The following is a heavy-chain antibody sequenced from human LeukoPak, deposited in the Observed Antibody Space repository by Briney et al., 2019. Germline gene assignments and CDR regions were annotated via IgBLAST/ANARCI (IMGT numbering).Heavy chain of an antibody. CDR1: GYTFTGYY. CDR3: ARAHYYYGMDV. J-gene: IGHJ6*02. V-gene: IGHV1-2*02. Sequence: GASVKVSCKASGYTFTGYYMHWVRQAPGQELEWMGWLNPNSGGTNYAQNFQGRVTMTRDTSISTAYMELSSLRSDDTAVYYCARAHYYYGMDVWGQGTTVTVSS. CDR2: LNPNSGGT.